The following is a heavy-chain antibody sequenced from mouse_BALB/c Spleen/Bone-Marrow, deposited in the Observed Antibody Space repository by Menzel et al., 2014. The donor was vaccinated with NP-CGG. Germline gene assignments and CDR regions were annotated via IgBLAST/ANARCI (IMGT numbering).Heavy chain of an antibody. CDR2: IRDGGSYT. D-gene: IGHD2-1*01. CDR3: ARGGGNYEGAWFAY. J-gene: IGHJ3*01. CDR1: GFTFSDYY. Sequence: EVKVVESGGGLVKPGGSLKLSCAASGFTFSDYYMYWVRQTPEKRLEWVATIRDGGSYTYYPDSVKGRFTISRDNAKNNLYLQMSSLKSEDTAMYYSARGGGNYEGAWFAYWGQGTLDTVSA. V-gene: IGHV5-4*02.